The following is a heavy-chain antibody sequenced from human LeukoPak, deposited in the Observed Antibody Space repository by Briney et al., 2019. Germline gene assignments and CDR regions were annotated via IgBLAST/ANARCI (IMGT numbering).Heavy chain of an antibody. J-gene: IGHJ4*02. CDR2: IYYSGST. CDR1: GGSISSYY. CDR3: ARVMGPTYSSGWRFDY. D-gene: IGHD6-19*01. Sequence: SETLSLTCTVSGGSISSYYWSWIRQPPGKGLERIGYIYYSGSTNYNPSLKSRVTISVDTSKNQFSLKLSSVTAADTAVYYCARVMGPTYSSGWRFDYWGQGTLVTVSS. V-gene: IGHV4-59*01.